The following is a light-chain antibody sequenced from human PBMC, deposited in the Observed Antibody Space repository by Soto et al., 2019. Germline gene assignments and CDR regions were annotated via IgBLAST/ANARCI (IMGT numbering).Light chain of an antibody. CDR3: QQYDKWPIT. CDR1: QSVSST. V-gene: IGKV3-15*01. Sequence: EIVMTQSPGTLSVSPGEGATLSCRASQSVSSTLAWYQQKPGQAPRLLIYGASTRATGIPGRFSGSGSGAEFTLTISSLQSEDSAVYYCQQYDKWPITFGQGTRLEVK. CDR2: GAS. J-gene: IGKJ5*01.